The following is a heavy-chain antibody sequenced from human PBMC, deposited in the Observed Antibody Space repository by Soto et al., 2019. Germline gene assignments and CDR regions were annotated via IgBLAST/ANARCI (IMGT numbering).Heavy chain of an antibody. D-gene: IGHD3-22*01. CDR2: INAGNGNT. J-gene: IGHJ6*04. V-gene: IGHV1-3*01. CDR1: GYTFTSYA. Sequence: ASVKVSCKASGYTFTSYAMHWVRQAPGQRLEWMGWINAGNGNTKYSQKFQGRVTITRDTSASTAYMELSSLRSEDTAVYYCARTDSYYYDSSGYYRNYYYYGMDVWGKGTTVTVSS. CDR3: ARTDSYYYDSSGYYRNYYYYGMDV.